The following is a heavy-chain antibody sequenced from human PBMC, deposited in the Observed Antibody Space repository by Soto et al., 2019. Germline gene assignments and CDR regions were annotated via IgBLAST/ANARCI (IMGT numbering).Heavy chain of an antibody. CDR2: IYSGGST. V-gene: IGHV3-53*01. CDR3: ARDRGGSSGWYGGNFDY. D-gene: IGHD6-19*01. J-gene: IGHJ4*02. Sequence: EVQLVEFGGGLIQPGGSLRLSCAASGFTVSSNYMSWVRQAPGKGLEWVSVIYSGGSTYYADSVKGRFTISRDNSKNTLYLQMNSLRAEDTAVYYCARDRGGSSGWYGGNFDYWGQGTLVTVSS. CDR1: GFTVSSNY.